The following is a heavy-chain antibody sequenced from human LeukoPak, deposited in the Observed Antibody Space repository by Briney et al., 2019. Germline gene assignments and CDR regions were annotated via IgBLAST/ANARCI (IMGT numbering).Heavy chain of an antibody. CDR2: INHSGST. V-gene: IGHV4-34*01. J-gene: IGHJ3*02. D-gene: IGHD1-26*01. Sequence: SETLSLTCAVYGGSFSGYYWSWIRQPPGKGLEWIGEINHSGSTNYNPSLKSRVTISVDTSKNQFSLKLSSVTAADTAVYYCARHRSSYNDAFDIWGQGTMVTVSS. CDR1: GGSFSGYY. CDR3: ARHRSSYNDAFDI.